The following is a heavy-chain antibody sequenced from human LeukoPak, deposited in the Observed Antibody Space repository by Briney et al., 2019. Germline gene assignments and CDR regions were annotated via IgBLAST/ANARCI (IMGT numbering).Heavy chain of an antibody. J-gene: IGHJ4*02. V-gene: IGHV1-46*01. CDR1: GYTFITYY. CDR3: ARGGTETTAPIDY. D-gene: IGHD4-17*01. CDR2: INPSSGST. Sequence: ASVKVSCKAFGYTFITYYMHWVRQAPGQGLEWMGVINPSSGSTSYTQKFQGRVSMTRDTSTSTVDMELYSLRFDDTAVYYCARGGTETTAPIDYWGQGTLVTVSS.